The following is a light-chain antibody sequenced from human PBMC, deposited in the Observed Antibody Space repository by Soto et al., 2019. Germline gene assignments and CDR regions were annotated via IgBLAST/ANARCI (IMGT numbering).Light chain of an antibody. Sequence: DIQMTQSPSTLSASVGDRVTITCRASQSISPWLAWYQQKPGKAPKLLIYKASSLQSGVPSRLSGSGSGTEFILTISSLQPDDFATYYCQQYINRWTFGQGTKVEIK. V-gene: IGKV1-5*03. CDR2: KAS. J-gene: IGKJ1*01. CDR1: QSISPW. CDR3: QQYINRWT.